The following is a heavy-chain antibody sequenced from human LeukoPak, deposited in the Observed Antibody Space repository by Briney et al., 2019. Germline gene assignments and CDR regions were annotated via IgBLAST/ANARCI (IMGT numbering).Heavy chain of an antibody. D-gene: IGHD3-10*01. CDR2: IWYDGSNK. CDR3: ARAEALVTVVRGVIPYYYGMDV. CDR1: GFTFSSYG. V-gene: IGHV3-33*01. Sequence: PGRSLRLSCAASGFTFSSYGMHWVRQAPGKGLEWVAVIWYDGSNKYYADSVKGRFTISRDNSKNTLYLQMNSLRAEDTAVYYCARAEALVTVVRGVIPYYYGMDVWGKGTTVTVSS. J-gene: IGHJ6*04.